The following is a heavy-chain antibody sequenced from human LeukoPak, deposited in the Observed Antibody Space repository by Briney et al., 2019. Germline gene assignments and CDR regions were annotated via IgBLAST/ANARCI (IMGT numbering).Heavy chain of an antibody. CDR1: GGSFSGDF. CDR2: INHGGST. J-gene: IGHJ4*02. Sequence: SETLSLTCAVYGGSFSGDFWSWIRQSPGKGLEWIGEINHGGSTNYNPSLKSRVTISVDKSKNQFSLKLSSVTAADTAVYYCASFYYDSSGYFLTAVWGQGTLVTVSS. CDR3: ASFYYDSSGYFLTAV. D-gene: IGHD3-22*01. V-gene: IGHV4-34*01.